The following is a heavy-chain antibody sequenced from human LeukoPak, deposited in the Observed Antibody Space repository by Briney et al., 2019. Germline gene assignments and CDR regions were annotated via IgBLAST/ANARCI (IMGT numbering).Heavy chain of an antibody. V-gene: IGHV3-15*01. CDR1: GFTFSSYS. D-gene: IGHD3-22*01. CDR3: STDIPPGYNYDSSGFYRY. Sequence: PGGSLRLSCAASGFTFSSYSMNWVRQAPGKGLEWVGRIKSRTDGGTTDYAAPVKGRFTISRDDSKNTLFLQMNSLKTEDTAVYYCSTDIPPGYNYDSSGFYRYWGQGTLVTVSS. J-gene: IGHJ4*02. CDR2: IKSRTDGGTT.